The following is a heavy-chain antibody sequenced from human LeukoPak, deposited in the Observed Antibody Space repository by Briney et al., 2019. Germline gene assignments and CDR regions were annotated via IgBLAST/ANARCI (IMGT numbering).Heavy chain of an antibody. J-gene: IGHJ4*02. Sequence: GGSLRLSCAASGFTFRTYGMHWVRQAPGKGLEWVAVLSYDGSNIYHAGSVKGRFTISRDNSKNRLYLQMNSLRAEDTAVYYCAKDLLETSGTFSKGLDSWGQGTLVTVSS. CDR1: GFTFRTYG. CDR2: LSYDGSNI. D-gene: IGHD3-10*01. CDR3: AKDLLETSGTFSKGLDS. V-gene: IGHV3-30*18.